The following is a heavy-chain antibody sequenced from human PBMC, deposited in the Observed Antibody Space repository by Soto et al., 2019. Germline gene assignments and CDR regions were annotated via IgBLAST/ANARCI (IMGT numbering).Heavy chain of an antibody. Sequence: GGSLRLSCAASGFTFSDYYMSWIRQAPGKGLEWVSYISSSSSYTNYADSVKGRFTISRDNAKNSLYLQMNSLRAEDTAVYYCARGGYCSSTSCYDEYYFDYWGQGTLVTVSS. J-gene: IGHJ4*02. D-gene: IGHD2-2*01. CDR3: ARGGYCSSTSCYDEYYFDY. CDR2: ISSSSSYT. V-gene: IGHV3-11*06. CDR1: GFTFSDYY.